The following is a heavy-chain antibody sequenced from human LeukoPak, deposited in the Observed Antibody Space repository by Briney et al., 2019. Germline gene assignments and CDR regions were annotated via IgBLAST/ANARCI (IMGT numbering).Heavy chain of an antibody. Sequence: SETLSLTCTVSGGSISTYSWTWIRQPPGKGLEWIGNIYYSGSTNYNPSLKSRVTISVDTSNNQFSLKLSSVTAADTAVYYCARLPGISVTGKAIDCWGQGTLVTVSS. CDR1: GGSISTYS. D-gene: IGHD6-19*01. CDR2: IYYSGST. J-gene: IGHJ4*02. V-gene: IGHV4-59*01. CDR3: ARLPGISVTGKAIDC.